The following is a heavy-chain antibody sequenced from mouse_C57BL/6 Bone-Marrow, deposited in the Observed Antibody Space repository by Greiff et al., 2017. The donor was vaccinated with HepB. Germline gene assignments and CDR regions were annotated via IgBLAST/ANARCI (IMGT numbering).Heavy chain of an antibody. D-gene: IGHD1-1*01. CDR1: GYTFTSYW. V-gene: IGHV14-2*01. Sequence: VKPGASVKLSCKASGYTFTSYWMHWVKQRPGRGLEWIGRIDPEDGETKYAPKFQGKATITADTSSNTAYLQLSSLTSEDTAVYYCAPTTVVDYYAMDYWGQGTSVTVSS. CDR2: IDPEDGET. CDR3: APTTVVDYYAMDY. J-gene: IGHJ4*01.